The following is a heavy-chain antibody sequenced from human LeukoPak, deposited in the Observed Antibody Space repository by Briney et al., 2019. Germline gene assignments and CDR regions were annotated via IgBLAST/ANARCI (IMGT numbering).Heavy chain of an antibody. Sequence: GGSLRLSCAASGLTFSSYAMHWVRQAPGKGLEWVAVISYDGSNKYYADSVKGRFTISRDNSKNTLYLQMNSLRAEDTAVYYCATIAAFDIWGQGTMVTVSS. CDR1: GLTFSSYA. D-gene: IGHD2-21*01. J-gene: IGHJ3*02. V-gene: IGHV3-30*04. CDR2: ISYDGSNK. CDR3: ATIAAFDI.